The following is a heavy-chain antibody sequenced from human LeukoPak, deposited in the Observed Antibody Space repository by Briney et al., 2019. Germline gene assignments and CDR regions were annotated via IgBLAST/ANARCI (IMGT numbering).Heavy chain of an antibody. CDR2: IYYSGST. V-gene: IGHV4-59*01. Sequence: PSETLSLTCTVSGGTISSYYWSWIRQPPGKGLEWIGYIYYSGSTNYNPSLKSRVTISVDTSKNQFSLKLSSVTAADTAVYYCARAPPTYSSSWSHYYYGMDVWGQGTTVTVSS. CDR3: ARAPPTYSSSWSHYYYGMDV. CDR1: GGTISSYY. D-gene: IGHD6-13*01. J-gene: IGHJ6*02.